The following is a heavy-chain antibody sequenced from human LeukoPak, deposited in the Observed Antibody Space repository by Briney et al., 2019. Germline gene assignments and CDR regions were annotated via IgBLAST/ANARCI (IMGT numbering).Heavy chain of an antibody. CDR2: ISSSSNI. CDR1: GFTFSSYG. Sequence: PGGSLRLSCAASGFTFSSYGMNWVRQAPGKGLEWVSYISSSSNIYYADSVKGRFTISRDNAKNSLYLRMNSLRAEDTAVYYCARDLTSGNPGNYWGQGTLVTDPS. V-gene: IGHV3-48*04. J-gene: IGHJ4*02. CDR3: ARDLTSGNPGNY. D-gene: IGHD3-10*01.